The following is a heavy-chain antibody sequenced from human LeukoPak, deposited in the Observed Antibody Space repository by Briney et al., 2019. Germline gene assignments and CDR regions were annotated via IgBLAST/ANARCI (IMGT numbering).Heavy chain of an antibody. CDR1: VFTFSSDA. J-gene: IGHJ4*02. D-gene: IGHD3-16*01. CDR3: AKAGDGNDPPHY. CDR2: ISYDGSHK. Sequence: GGSLTLTCAASVFTFSSDAYYWVRQAPGKGLEWVALISYDGSHKYYADLVQGRFTISGENSKNTVYLQMNSLRVEARAAYYGAKAGDGNDPPHYWAQGTLVTVSS. V-gene: IGHV3-30*18.